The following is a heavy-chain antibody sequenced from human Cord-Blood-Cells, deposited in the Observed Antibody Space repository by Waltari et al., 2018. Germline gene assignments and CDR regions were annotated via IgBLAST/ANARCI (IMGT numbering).Heavy chain of an antibody. CDR1: GFTVSSNY. V-gene: IGHV3-53*01. D-gene: IGHD1-1*01. CDR3: ARGKRPNAFDI. J-gene: IGHJ3*02. Sequence: EVQLVESGGCLIQPGGSLRLSCEASGFTVSSNYMSWVRQAPGKGLEWVSVIYSGGSTYYADSVKGRFTISRDNSKNTLYLQMNSLRAEDTAVYYCARGKRPNAFDIWGQGTMVTVSS. CDR2: IYSGGST.